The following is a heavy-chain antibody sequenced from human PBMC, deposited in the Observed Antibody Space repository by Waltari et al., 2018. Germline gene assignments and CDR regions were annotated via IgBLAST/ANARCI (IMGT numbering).Heavy chain of an antibody. D-gene: IGHD1-26*01. CDR1: GGSVNSGGFY. V-gene: IGHV4-61*08. Sequence: QVQLQESGPGLVKPSETLSLTCTVSGGSVNSGGFYWSWIRQPPGKGLEWIGYIYYTGSTNSNPSLKSRVTISLDKSKKQFSLKLSSVTAADTAVYYCAREVYTGTFEQGGFDIWGQGTMVTVSS. CDR3: AREVYTGTFEQGGFDI. CDR2: IYYTGST. J-gene: IGHJ3*02.